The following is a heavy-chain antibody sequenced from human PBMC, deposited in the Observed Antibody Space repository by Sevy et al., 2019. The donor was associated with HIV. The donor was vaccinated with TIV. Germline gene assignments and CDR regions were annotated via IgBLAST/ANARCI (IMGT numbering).Heavy chain of an antibody. Sequence: ASVKVSCKASGYTFTGYYVHWVRRAPGQGLGWMGWINPSSGGTNYGQKFHGRVTMTRDTSITTAYMELNSLRSDDTAVYYCARSVYGSGTYLNDYWGQGTLVTVSS. J-gene: IGHJ4*02. CDR3: ARSVYGSGTYLNDY. D-gene: IGHD3-10*01. CDR1: GYTFTGYY. CDR2: INPSSGGT. V-gene: IGHV1-2*02.